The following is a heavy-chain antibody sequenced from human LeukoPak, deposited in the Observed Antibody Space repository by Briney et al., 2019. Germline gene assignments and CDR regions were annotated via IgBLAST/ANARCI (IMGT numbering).Heavy chain of an antibody. J-gene: IGHJ5*02. CDR3: ATTPLPSNYDFWSGYFGWFDP. D-gene: IGHD3-3*01. CDR2: ISGSGGST. CDR1: GFTFSSYA. V-gene: IGHV3-23*01. Sequence: GGSLRLSCAASGFTFSSYAMSWVRQAPGKGLEWVSAISGSGGSTYYADSVKGRFTISRDNSKNTLYLQMNSLRAEDTAVYYCATTPLPSNYDFWSGYFGWFDPWSQGTLVTVSS.